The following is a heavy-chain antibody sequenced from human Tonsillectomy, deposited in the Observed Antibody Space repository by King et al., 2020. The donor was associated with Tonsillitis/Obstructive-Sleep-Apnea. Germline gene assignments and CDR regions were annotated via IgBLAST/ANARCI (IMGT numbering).Heavy chain of an antibody. CDR2: IYWDDDK. Sequence: TLKESGRTLVKPTQTLTLTCTFSGFSLSTGEEGVGWVRQPPGMALEWLALIYWDDDKRYSPSLRSRLTITKDTSENQVVLTMTNMDPVDTGTYYCAHTVSRFRLFDYWGQGALVTVSS. J-gene: IGHJ4*02. CDR1: GFSLSTGEEG. V-gene: IGHV2-5*02. CDR3: AHTVSRFRLFDY.